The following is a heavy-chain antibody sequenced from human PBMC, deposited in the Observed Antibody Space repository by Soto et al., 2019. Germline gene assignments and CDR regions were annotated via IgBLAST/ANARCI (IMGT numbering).Heavy chain of an antibody. V-gene: IGHV3-30*18. D-gene: IGHD4-4*01. CDR2: ISYDGSNK. Sequence: QVQLVESGGGVVQPGRSLRLSCAAPGFTFSSYGMHWVRQAPGKGLEWVAVISYDGSNKYYADSVKGRFTISRDNSKNTLYLQMNSLRAEDTAVYYCAKDWADVEMATVIDYWGQGTLVTVSS. CDR3: AKDWADVEMATVIDY. CDR1: GFTFSSYG. J-gene: IGHJ4*02.